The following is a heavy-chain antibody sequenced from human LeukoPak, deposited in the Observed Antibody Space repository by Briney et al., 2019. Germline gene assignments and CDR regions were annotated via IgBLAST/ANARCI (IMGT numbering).Heavy chain of an antibody. CDR3: AKGPEWSLSHLDS. J-gene: IGHJ4*02. V-gene: IGHV3-23*01. D-gene: IGHD3-16*02. Sequence: RTGGSLRLSCAASGFTFSNYAMTWVRQSPEKGLEWVSVMSGGGDATYYADSVRGRFIISRDNSKNTLYLQMNSLRVEDTAVYYCAKGPEWSLSHLDSWGQGVLVTVSS. CDR2: MSGGGDAT. CDR1: GFTFSNYA.